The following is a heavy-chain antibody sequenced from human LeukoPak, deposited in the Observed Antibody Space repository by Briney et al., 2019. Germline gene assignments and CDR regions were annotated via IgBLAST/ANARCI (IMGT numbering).Heavy chain of an antibody. CDR1: GFTVSSNY. J-gene: IGHJ3*02. CDR2: IYSGGST. CDR3: ARDLGGGGSPGAFDI. V-gene: IGHV3-53*01. Sequence: PGGSLRLSCAASGFTVSSNYMSWVRQAPGKGLEWVSVIYSGGSTYYADSVKGRFTISRDDSKNTLYLQMNSLRAEDTAVYYCARDLGGGGSPGAFDIWGQGTMVTVSS. D-gene: IGHD2-15*01.